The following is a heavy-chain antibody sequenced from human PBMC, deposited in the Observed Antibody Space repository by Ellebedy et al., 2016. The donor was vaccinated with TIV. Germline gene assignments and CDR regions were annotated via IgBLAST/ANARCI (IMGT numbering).Heavy chain of an antibody. V-gene: IGHV3-23*01. CDR2: ISGSGDTT. CDR1: GFTFDTDA. J-gene: IGHJ6*02. Sequence: GESLKISCAASGFTFDTDAMTWVRQAPGKGLEWVSGISGSGDTTYYADSVKGRFTISRDNAKNSLYLQMNSLRAEDTAVYYCARGGDYYYYGMDVWGQGTTVTVSS. D-gene: IGHD3-16*01. CDR3: ARGGDYYYYGMDV.